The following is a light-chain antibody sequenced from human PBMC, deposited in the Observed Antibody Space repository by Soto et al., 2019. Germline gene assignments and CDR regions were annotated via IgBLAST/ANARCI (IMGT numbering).Light chain of an antibody. CDR1: QSVSSNY. J-gene: IGKJ1*01. CDR3: QQYGSSPLT. Sequence: EIVLTQSPGTLSLSPGERATLSCRATQSVSSNYLAWYQQKAGQAPRLLIYGASGRATGITDRFSGSGSGTDFTLTISRLETEDFAVYYCQQYGSSPLTFGQGTKVEIK. CDR2: GAS. V-gene: IGKV3-20*01.